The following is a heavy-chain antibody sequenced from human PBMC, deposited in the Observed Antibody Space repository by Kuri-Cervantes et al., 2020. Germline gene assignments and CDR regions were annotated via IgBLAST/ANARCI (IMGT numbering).Heavy chain of an antibody. CDR2: IYSGGST. D-gene: IGHD3-3*01. V-gene: IGHV3-66*01. CDR1: GFTVSSNY. J-gene: IGHJ4*02. CDR3: AKDRRSGYYLVGAPQYYFDY. Sequence: LSLTCAASGFTVSSNYMSWVRQAPGKGLEWVSVIYSGGSTYYADSVKGRFTISRDNSKNTLYLQMNSLRAEDTAVYYCAKDRRSGYYLVGAPQYYFDYWGQGTLVTVSS.